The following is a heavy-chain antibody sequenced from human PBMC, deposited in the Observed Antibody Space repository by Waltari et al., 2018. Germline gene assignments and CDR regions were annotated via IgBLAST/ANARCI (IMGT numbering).Heavy chain of an antibody. CDR3: ASRPEGNYDDSSGYRFVGAFDI. Sequence: QVQLVQSGAEVKKPGSSVKVSCKASGGTFSSYAISWVRQAPGQGLEWMGGIVPIFGTANYAQKFQGRVTITTDESTSTAYMELSSLRSEDTGVYYCASRPEGNYDDSSGYRFVGAFDIWGQGTMVTVSS. CDR2: IVPIFGTA. J-gene: IGHJ3*02. V-gene: IGHV1-69*05. D-gene: IGHD3-22*01. CDR1: GGTFSSYA.